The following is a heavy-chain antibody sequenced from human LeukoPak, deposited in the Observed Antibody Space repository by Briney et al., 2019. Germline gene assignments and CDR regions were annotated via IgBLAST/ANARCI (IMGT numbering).Heavy chain of an antibody. V-gene: IGHV1-24*01. Sequence: ASVKVSCKVSGYTLTELSMHWVRQAPGKGLEWMGGFDPEDGETIYAQKFQGRVTMTRDTSTSTVYMELSSLRSEDTAVYYCARDISSSTDRPIDYWGQGTLVTVSS. CDR2: FDPEDGET. J-gene: IGHJ4*02. D-gene: IGHD6-6*01. CDR3: ARDISSSTDRPIDY. CDR1: GYTLTELS.